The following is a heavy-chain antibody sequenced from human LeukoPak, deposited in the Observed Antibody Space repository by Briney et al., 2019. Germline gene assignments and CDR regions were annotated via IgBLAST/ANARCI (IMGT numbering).Heavy chain of an antibody. CDR2: IRYDGSNK. CDR3: AKGRGWEASYYYYYMDV. CDR1: GFTFSSYG. D-gene: IGHD1-26*01. Sequence: GGSLRLTCAASGFTFSSYGMHWVRQAPGKGLEWVAFIRYDGSNKYYTDSVKGRFTISRDNSKNTLYLQMNSLRAEDTAVYYCAKGRGWEASYYYYYMDVWGKGTTVTISS. J-gene: IGHJ6*03. V-gene: IGHV3-30*02.